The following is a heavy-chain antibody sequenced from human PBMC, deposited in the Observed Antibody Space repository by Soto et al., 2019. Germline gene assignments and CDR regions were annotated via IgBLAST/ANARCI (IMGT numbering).Heavy chain of an antibody. CDR3: AKDLSRLVITDFDY. D-gene: IGHD3-22*01. Sequence: GGSLRLSCAASGFAFSSYSMNWVRQAPGKGLEWVSAISGSGGSTYYADSVKGRFTISRDNSKNTLYLQMNSLRAEDTAVYYCAKDLSRLVITDFDYWGQGTLVTVSS. CDR1: GFAFSSYS. V-gene: IGHV3-23*01. CDR2: ISGSGGST. J-gene: IGHJ4*02.